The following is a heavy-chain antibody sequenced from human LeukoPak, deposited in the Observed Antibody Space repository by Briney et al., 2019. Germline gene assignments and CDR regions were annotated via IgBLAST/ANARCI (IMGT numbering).Heavy chain of an antibody. CDR3: ARVTFYDSSGSPGYYFDY. D-gene: IGHD3-22*01. CDR1: GGSISSYY. CDR2: IYYSGST. V-gene: IGHV4-59*01. Sequence: SETLSLTCTVSGGSISSYYWSWIRQPPGKGLEWIGYIYYSGSTNYNPSLKSRVTISVDTSKNQFSLKLSSVTAADTAVYYCARVTFYDSSGSPGYYFDYWGQGTLVTVSS. J-gene: IGHJ4*02.